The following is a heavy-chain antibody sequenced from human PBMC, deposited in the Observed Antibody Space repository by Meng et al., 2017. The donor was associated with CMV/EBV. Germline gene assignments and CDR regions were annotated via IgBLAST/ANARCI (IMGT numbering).Heavy chain of an antibody. Sequence: GESLKISCAASGFTFSSYGMHWVRQAPGKGLEWVAFIRYDGSNKYYADSVKGRFTISRDNAKNSLYLQMNSLRAEDTAVYYCARVAVPSGQPHYYDSSGYYLKGLLDYWGQGTLVTVSS. CDR3: ARVAVPSGQPHYYDSSGYYLKGLLDY. V-gene: IGHV3-30*02. J-gene: IGHJ4*02. CDR1: GFTFSSYG. D-gene: IGHD3-22*01. CDR2: IRYDGSNK.